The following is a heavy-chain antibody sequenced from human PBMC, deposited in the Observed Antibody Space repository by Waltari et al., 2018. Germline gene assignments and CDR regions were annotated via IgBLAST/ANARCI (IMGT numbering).Heavy chain of an antibody. CDR2: IKPNSGGT. CDR1: GYTFTGYY. Sequence: VQLVQSGAEVTKPGASMKVSCKASGYTFTGYYIHWVRQAPGQELEWMGGIKPNSGGTNDAQKFQGRGAMTRDTSSSTANMGVSRLRSDDTAVYYCAGDSGRYAFDYWGQGTLVSVSS. D-gene: IGHD1-26*01. V-gene: IGHV1-2*02. J-gene: IGHJ4*02. CDR3: AGDSGRYAFDY.